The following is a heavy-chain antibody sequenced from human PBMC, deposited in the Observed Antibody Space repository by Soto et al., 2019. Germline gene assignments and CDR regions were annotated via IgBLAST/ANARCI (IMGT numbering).Heavy chain of an antibody. J-gene: IGHJ4*02. CDR1: GYTFTSYD. Sequence: ASVKVSCKASGYTFTSYDINWVRQATGQGLEWMGWMNPNSGNTGYAQKFQGRVTMTRNTSISTAYMELNSLKTEDTAVYYCTTNDLDYWGQGTLVTVSS. CDR3: TTNDLDY. V-gene: IGHV1-8*01. D-gene: IGHD1-1*01. CDR2: MNPNSGNT.